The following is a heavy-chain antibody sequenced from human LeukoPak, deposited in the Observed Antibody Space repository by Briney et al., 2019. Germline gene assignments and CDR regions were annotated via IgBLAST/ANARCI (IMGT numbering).Heavy chain of an antibody. CDR3: ASAYGSGSYTPLDY. J-gene: IGHJ4*02. D-gene: IGHD3-10*01. V-gene: IGHV1-18*01. Sequence: ASVKVSCKASGYTFTSYGISWVRQAPGQGLEWMGWISAYNGNTNYAQKLQGRFTMTIDTSTTTAYMELWTLRSDDTAVYYCASAYGSGSYTPLDYWGQGTLVTVSS. CDR2: ISAYNGNT. CDR1: GYTFTSYG.